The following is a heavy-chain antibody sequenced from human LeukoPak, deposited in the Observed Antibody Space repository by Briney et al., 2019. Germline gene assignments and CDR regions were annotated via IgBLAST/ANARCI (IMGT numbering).Heavy chain of an antibody. CDR1: GVSGKNRFYF. CDR2: MSYTGTT. D-gene: IGHD4-23*01. CDR3: ARHSPSSTVADWFDP. Sequence: SETLSLTCTVSGVSGKNRFYFWGWIRQPPGKGLEWVATMSYTGTTYYSPSLESRVTMSVDTSQTHLSLTLNSVTAADTAVYYCARHSPSSTVADWFDPWGQGTLVTVSS. J-gene: IGHJ5*02. V-gene: IGHV4-39*01.